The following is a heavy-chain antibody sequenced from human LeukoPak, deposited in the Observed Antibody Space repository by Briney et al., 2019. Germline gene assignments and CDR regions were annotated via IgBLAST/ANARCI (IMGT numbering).Heavy chain of an antibody. CDR1: GYTLTGYY. J-gene: IGHJ4*02. Sequence: PSVNVSCKASGYTLTGYYIDWVGQAPGQGIDWMGIRNPSGGRTTYAQSFQGGVTMTKDTSTRTVYMGLSSLRSEDTPVYYCARDQRYYDSSGHLDYWGQGTLVTVSS. CDR2: RNPSGGRT. V-gene: IGHV1-46*01. D-gene: IGHD3-22*01. CDR3: ARDQRYYDSSGHLDY.